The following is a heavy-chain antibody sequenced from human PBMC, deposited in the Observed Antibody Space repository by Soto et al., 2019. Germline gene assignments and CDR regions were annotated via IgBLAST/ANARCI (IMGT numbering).Heavy chain of an antibody. J-gene: IGHJ6*02. CDR1: GGSISRYY. CDR3: ARDLWGYCGTDCYPLDV. CDR2: MYNTGRT. V-gene: IGHV4-59*01. D-gene: IGHD2-21*02. Sequence: SETLSLTCTVSGGSISRYYWSWIRQPPGKGLEWIGYMYNTGRTVYNPSIKSRVTISVDTSKNQYSLQLDSVTAADTAVYYCARDLWGYCGTDCYPLDVWGQGTTVTVS.